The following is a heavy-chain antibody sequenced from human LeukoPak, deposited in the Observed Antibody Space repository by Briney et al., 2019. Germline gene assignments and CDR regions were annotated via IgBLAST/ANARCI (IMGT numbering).Heavy chain of an antibody. Sequence: PSETLSLTCNVSGVSISSSSYYWGWIRQPPGKGLEWIGSIYSSGSTYYNSSLKSRVTISIDTSKNQFSLKLSSVTAADTAVYYCARLNSPYDILTGYYRGDYFDYWGQGTLVTVSS. J-gene: IGHJ4*02. CDR2: IYSSGST. CDR3: ARLNSPYDILTGYYRGDYFDY. V-gene: IGHV4-39*01. D-gene: IGHD3-9*01. CDR1: GVSISSSSYY.